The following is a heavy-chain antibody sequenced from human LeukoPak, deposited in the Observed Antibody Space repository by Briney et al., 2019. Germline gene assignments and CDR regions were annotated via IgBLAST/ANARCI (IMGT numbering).Heavy chain of an antibody. CDR1: GYTFSIYG. Sequence: ASVKVSCKASGYTFSIYGFSWVRPAPGQGLEWMGWISAYNGNTNYAQKFHGRVTMTTDTSTSTGHMELRSLRSDDTAVYYCARQGYSGHSQGAADYWGQGTLVTVSS. J-gene: IGHJ4*02. V-gene: IGHV1-18*01. D-gene: IGHD4-23*01. CDR3: ARQGYSGHSQGAADY. CDR2: ISAYNGNT.